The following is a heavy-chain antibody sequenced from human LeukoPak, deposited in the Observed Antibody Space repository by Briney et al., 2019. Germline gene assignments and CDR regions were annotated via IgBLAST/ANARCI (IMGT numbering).Heavy chain of an antibody. CDR1: GYTFTSYY. D-gene: IGHD6-13*01. CDR3: ASENSSSWYS. J-gene: IGHJ4*02. V-gene: IGHV1-46*01. CDR2: INTSSGST. Sequence: ASGKASCKASGYTFTSYYMDWVRQSPGQGLEWMGIINTSSGSTTYAQKFQGTVTMTRDTATRTVYMELSSLRSEDTAVYYCASENSSSWYSWGQGTLVTVSS.